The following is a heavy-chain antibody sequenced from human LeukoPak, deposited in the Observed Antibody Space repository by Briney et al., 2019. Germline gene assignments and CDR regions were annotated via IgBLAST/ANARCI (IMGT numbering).Heavy chain of an antibody. CDR2: IFYSGST. CDR3: ARGRYSSGWYASYYMDV. V-gene: IGHV4-59*11. J-gene: IGHJ6*03. CDR1: GGSISSHY. Sequence: SETLSLTCTVSGGSISSHYWSWIRQPPGKGLEWIGYIFYSGSTNYNPSLKSRVSISVDTSKNQFSLKLSSVTAADTAVYYCARGRYSSGWYASYYMDVWGKGTTVTVSS. D-gene: IGHD6-19*01.